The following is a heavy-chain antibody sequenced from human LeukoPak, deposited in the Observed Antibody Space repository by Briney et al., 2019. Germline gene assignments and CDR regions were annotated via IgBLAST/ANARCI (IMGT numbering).Heavy chain of an antibody. CDR2: IDYSGST. J-gene: IGHJ6*03. CDR1: GGSISSSSHY. V-gene: IGHV4-39*01. Sequence: SETLSLTCSVSGGSISSSSHYWGWIRQPPGKGLEWIGSIDYSGSTYYNPSLKSRVTISVDTSKNQFSLKLSSVTAADTAVYYCARRVGRYYMDVWGKGTTVTVSS. CDR3: ARRVGRYYMDV. D-gene: IGHD2-2*01.